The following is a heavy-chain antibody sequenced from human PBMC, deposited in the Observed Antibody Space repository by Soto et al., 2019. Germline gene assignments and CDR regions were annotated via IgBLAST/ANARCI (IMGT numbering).Heavy chain of an antibody. V-gene: IGHV3-30*18. CDR3: AKYGDTVTTPDPLDS. CDR2: TSNDGSHK. J-gene: IGHJ4*02. Sequence: QVQLVESGGGVVQPGRSLRLSCAASGFTFSSYGMHWVRQAPGKGLEWVAVTSNDGSHKNYADSVKGRFTISRDNSKKTLYLQMNSLRAEDTAVYYCAKYGDTVTTPDPLDSWGQGTLVTVSS. CDR1: GFTFSSYG. D-gene: IGHD4-17*01.